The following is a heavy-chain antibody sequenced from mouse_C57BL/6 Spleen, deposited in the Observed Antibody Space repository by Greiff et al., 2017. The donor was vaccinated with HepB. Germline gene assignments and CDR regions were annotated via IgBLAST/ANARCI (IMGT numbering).Heavy chain of an antibody. CDR1: GFTFSSYA. V-gene: IGHV5-4*01. Sequence: EVKLMESGGGLVKPGGSLKLSCAASGFTFSSYAMSWVRQTPEKRLEWVATISDGGSYTYYPDNVKGRFTISRDNAKNNLYLQMSHLKSEDTAMYYCARDDSSYGDAMDYWGQGTSVTVSS. J-gene: IGHJ4*01. CDR2: ISDGGSYT. CDR3: ARDDSSYGDAMDY. D-gene: IGHD1-1*01.